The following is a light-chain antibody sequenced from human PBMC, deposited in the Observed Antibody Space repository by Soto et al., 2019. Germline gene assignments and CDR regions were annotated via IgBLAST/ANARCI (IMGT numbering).Light chain of an antibody. J-gene: IGLJ3*02. CDR2: EVS. Sequence: QSALTQPASLSGSPGQSITISCTGTSSDVGGYNYVSWYQQHPGKAPKLMIFEVSNRPSGVSNRFSGSKSGKTASLTISGLQAEDEADYYCASYTTTSTPWVFGGGTKVTVL. CDR1: SSDVGGYNY. V-gene: IGLV2-14*01. CDR3: ASYTTTSTPWV.